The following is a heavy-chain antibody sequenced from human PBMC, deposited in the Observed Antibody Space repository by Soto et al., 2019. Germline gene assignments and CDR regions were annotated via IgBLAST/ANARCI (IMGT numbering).Heavy chain of an antibody. D-gene: IGHD4-17*01. CDR3: ARAYLRWDNWLDP. CDR2: ISYDGSNK. J-gene: IGHJ5*02. CDR1: GFTFSSYA. Sequence: GGSLRLSCAASGFTFSSYAMHWVRQAPGKGLEWVAVISYDGSNKYYADSVKGRFTISRDNSKNTLYLQMNSLRAEDTAVYYCARAYLRWDNWLDPWGQGTLVTVSS. V-gene: IGHV3-30-3*01.